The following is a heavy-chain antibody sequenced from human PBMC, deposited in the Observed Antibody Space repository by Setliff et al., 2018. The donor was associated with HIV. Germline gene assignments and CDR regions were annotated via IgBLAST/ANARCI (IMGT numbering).Heavy chain of an antibody. CDR1: GYTLTESS. Sequence: ASVKVSCKFSGYTLTESSRHWVRQAPGKGLEWMGRSDPEDGGALYAQRFQDRITMTEDTSTDTAYMELSRLTSEDTATYYCAISSGTYDGVTAFDIWGQGTMVTVSS. CDR2: SDPEDGGA. V-gene: IGHV1-24*01. CDR3: AISSGTYDGVTAFDI. D-gene: IGHD1-26*01. J-gene: IGHJ3*02.